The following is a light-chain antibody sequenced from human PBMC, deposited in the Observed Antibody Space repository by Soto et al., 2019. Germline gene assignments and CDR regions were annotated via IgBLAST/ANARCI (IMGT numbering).Light chain of an antibody. J-gene: IGLJ2*01. V-gene: IGLV2-11*01. CDR3: CSYTGDLAL. Sequence: QSALTQPRSVSGSPGQSVTISCTGTSSDVGGYDFVSWYQQHPDKAPKLMISDVSKRPSGVPDRFSGSKSGNTASLTISGLQAEDEADYYCCSYTGDLALFGGGTQLTVL. CDR1: SSDVGGYDF. CDR2: DVS.